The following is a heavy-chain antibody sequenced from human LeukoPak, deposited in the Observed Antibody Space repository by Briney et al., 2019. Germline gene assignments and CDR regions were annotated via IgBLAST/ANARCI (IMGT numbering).Heavy chain of an antibody. Sequence: GGSLRLSCAASGFTFDDYGMSWVRQAPGKGLEWVSGINWNGGSTGYADSVKGRFTISRDNAKNSLYLQMNSLRAEDTALYYCALGGSSAGGDYFDYWGQGTLVTVSS. CDR2: INWNGGST. V-gene: IGHV3-20*04. J-gene: IGHJ4*02. D-gene: IGHD1-26*01. CDR1: GFTFDDYG. CDR3: ALGGSSAGGDYFDY.